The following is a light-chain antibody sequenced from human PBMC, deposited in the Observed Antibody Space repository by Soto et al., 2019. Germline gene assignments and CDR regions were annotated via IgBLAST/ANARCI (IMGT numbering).Light chain of an antibody. CDR3: QSYDSSPCNLV. V-gene: IGLV1-40*01. J-gene: IGLJ2*01. Sequence: QSVLTQPPSVSGAPGQRVTISCTGSSSNIGAGYDVHWYQQLPGTAPKLLIYGNSNRPSGVPDRFSGSKSGTSASLAITGLQAEDDADYYCQSYDSSPCNLVFGGGTNLTVL. CDR1: SSNIGAGYD. CDR2: GNS.